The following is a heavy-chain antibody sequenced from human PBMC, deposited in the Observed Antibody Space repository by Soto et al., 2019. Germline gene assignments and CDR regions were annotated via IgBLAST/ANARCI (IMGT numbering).Heavy chain of an antibody. J-gene: IGHJ4*02. Sequence: QLNMQESGPGLVKPSETLSLTCTVSGGSISSSSYYWGWIRQPPGKGLECIGSIYYSGSTYYNPSLTRRVTISVDTSKNQVSLKLSSVTAADTAVYYCARHTPAISISDHWGQGTLVTVSS. V-gene: IGHV4-39*01. D-gene: IGHD2-15*01. CDR2: IYYSGST. CDR3: ARHTPAISISDH. CDR1: GGSISSSSYY.